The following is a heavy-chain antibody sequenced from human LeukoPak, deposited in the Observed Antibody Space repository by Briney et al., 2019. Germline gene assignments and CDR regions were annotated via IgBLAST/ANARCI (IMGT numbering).Heavy chain of an antibody. V-gene: IGHV3-74*01. D-gene: IGHD3-9*01. CDR3: AREGRPLRYFDWLLPPSY. J-gene: IGHJ4*02. CDR2: INTDGSST. Sequence: GGSLRLSCAASGFTFSSYWMHWVRQAPGKGLVWVSRINTDGSSTSYADSVKGRFTISRDNAKNTLYLQMNSLRAEDTAVYYCAREGRPLRYFDWLLPPSYWGQGTLVTVSS. CDR1: GFTFSSYW.